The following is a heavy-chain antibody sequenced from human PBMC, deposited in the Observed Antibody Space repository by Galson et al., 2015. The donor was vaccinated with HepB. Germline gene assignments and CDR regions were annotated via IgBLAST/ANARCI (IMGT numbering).Heavy chain of an antibody. CDR1: GYTFTGYD. CDR3: VRGRLPTASYYCHMDV. CDR2: MRPNSGNT. Sequence: KASGYTFTGYDINWVRQATGQGPEWMGWMRPNSGNTGYPQKFQGRVTMTRDTSIDTAYMELSGLTSDDTAVYYCVRGRLPTASYYCHMDVWGEGTTVTVSS. V-gene: IGHV1-8*01. J-gene: IGHJ6*03. D-gene: IGHD4-17*01.